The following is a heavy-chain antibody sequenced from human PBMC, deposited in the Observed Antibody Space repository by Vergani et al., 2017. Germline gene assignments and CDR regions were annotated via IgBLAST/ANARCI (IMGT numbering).Heavy chain of an antibody. V-gene: IGHV2-70*04. CDR2: IDWDDDK. J-gene: IGHJ4*02. CDR1: GFSLSTSGMR. CDR3: AHSSQYCSGGSCYSTTPDY. D-gene: IGHD2-15*01. Sequence: QVTLKESGPALVKPTQTLTLTCTFSGFSLSTSGMRVSWIRQPPGKALEWLARIDWDDDKFYSTSLKTRLTISKDTSTNQVVLTMTNMDPVDTATYYCAHSSQYCSGGSCYSTTPDYWGQGTLVTVSS.